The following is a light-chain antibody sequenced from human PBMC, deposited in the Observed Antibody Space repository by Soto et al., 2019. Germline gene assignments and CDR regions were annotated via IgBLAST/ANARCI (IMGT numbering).Light chain of an antibody. CDR3: QQYAGSGATLT. CDR2: XAS. J-gene: IGKJ5*01. V-gene: IGKV3-20*01. CDR1: HSVTTN. Sequence: IVLTQSPGALTLSRGERATLYXRASHSVTTNLSWYQQKPGXAPTLIXXXASXRASGVPDRFTGSGSGTDFTLTISRLEPEALALDYCQQYAGSGATLTFGQGTRLEIK.